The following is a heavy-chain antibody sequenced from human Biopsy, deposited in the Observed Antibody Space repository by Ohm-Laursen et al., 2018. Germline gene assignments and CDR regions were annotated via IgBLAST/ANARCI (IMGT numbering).Heavy chain of an antibody. CDR1: GGSFTGHY. V-gene: IGHV4-59*11. CDR2: ISYTGYT. J-gene: IGHJ1*01. Sequence: TLSLTCNVSGGSFTGHYRSWIRQPPGKGLEWIGHISYTGYTSYKSSLKSRVTISLDTSRKHFSLRLTSLAAADTAVYYCARGSNEYGGLYFPHWGQGTLVTVSS. CDR3: ARGSNEYGGLYFPH. D-gene: IGHD4-23*01.